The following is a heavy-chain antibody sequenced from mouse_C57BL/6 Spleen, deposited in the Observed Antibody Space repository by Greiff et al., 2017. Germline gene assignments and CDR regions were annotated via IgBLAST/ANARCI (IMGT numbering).Heavy chain of an antibody. V-gene: IGHV2-9-1*01. CDR2: IWTDGGK. Sequence: QVQLKESGPGLVAPSQSLSITCTVSGFSLTSYAISWVRQPPGKGLEWLGVIWTDGGKNYNSALKSRLSISKDNSKSQVFLKMNSLQTDDTARYYSACYYGNYVGYFDVWGTATTVTVSS. J-gene: IGHJ1*03. CDR3: ACYYGNYVGYFDV. D-gene: IGHD2-1*01. CDR1: GFSLTSYA.